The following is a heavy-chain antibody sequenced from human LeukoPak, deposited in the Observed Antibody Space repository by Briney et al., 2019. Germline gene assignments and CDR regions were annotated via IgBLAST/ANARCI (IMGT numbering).Heavy chain of an antibody. Sequence: GASVKVSCKASGGTFSSYAISWVRQAPGQGLEWMGGIIPIFGTANYAQKFQGRVTITAGESTSTAHMELSSLRSEDTAVYYCARANGDHGPIDYYYYGMDVWGQGTTVTVSS. D-gene: IGHD4-17*01. CDR1: GGTFSSYA. CDR2: IIPIFGTA. V-gene: IGHV1-69*13. CDR3: ARANGDHGPIDYYYYGMDV. J-gene: IGHJ6*02.